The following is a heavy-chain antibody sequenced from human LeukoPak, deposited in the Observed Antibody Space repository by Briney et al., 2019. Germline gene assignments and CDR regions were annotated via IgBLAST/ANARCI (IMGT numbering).Heavy chain of an antibody. J-gene: IGHJ6*03. CDR2: INPDSGAT. CDR3: ARMIEVRAPPYYYYYMDV. D-gene: IGHD3-22*01. Sequence: ASVKVSCKASGYTFTNFYIHWVRQAPGQGLEWMGWINPDSGATTFAPNFQGRVSMTTDTSINTAYIELINVKSDDTAVYYCARMIEVRAPPYYYYYMDVWGKGTTVTVSS. V-gene: IGHV1-2*02. CDR1: GYTFTNFY.